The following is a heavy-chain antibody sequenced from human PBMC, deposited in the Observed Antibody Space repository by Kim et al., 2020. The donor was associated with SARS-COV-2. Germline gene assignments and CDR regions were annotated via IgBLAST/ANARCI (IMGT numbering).Heavy chain of an antibody. Sequence: DAVKGRFTIARHNSKNTLYLQMNSLRAEDTAVYYCAKDYITMVRGVIYYWGQGTLVTVSS. J-gene: IGHJ4*02. V-gene: IGHV3-23*01. D-gene: IGHD3-10*01. CDR3: AKDYITMVRGVIYY.